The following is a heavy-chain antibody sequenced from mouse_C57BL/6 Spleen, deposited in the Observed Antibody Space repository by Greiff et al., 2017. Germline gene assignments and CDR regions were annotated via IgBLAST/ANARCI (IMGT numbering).Heavy chain of an antibody. CDR2: INPSTGGT. J-gene: IGHJ1*03. CDR1: GYSFTGYY. D-gene: IGHD1-1*01. Sequence: EVKLQQSGPELVKPGASVKISCKASGYSFTGYYMNWVKQSPEKSLEWIGEINPSTGGTTYNQKFKAKATLTVDKSSSTAYMQRKSLTSEDSAVYYCAREDTTVVAYRWYFDVWGTGTTVTVSS. CDR3: AREDTTVVAYRWYFDV. V-gene: IGHV1-42*01.